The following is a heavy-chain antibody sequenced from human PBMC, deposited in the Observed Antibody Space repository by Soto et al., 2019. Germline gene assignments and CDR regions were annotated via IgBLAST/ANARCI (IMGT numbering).Heavy chain of an antibody. D-gene: IGHD3-16*01. V-gene: IGHV5-51*01. Sequence: GESLKISCKASGYIFSSYWIAWVRQTPGQGLEWLGFIYAGDSDTRYSPSFQGQVTISADKSISTAYLQWSSLKASDTAIYYCARHRPDYDYIWGSSYYFDYWGQGTLVTVSS. CDR3: ARHRPDYDYIWGSSYYFDY. CDR2: IYAGDSDT. J-gene: IGHJ4*02. CDR1: GYIFSSYW.